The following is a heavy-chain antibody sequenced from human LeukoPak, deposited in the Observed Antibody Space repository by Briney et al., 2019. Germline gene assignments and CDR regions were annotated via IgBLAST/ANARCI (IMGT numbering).Heavy chain of an antibody. CDR3: ARMRSSSWYKWFDP. J-gene: IGHJ5*02. Sequence: ASVKVSCKASGYTFTGYYMHWVRQAPGQGLEWMGWINPNSGGTNYAQKFQGRVTMTRDTSISTAYMELSRLRSDDTAVYYCARMRSSSWYKWFDPWGQGTLVTVSS. D-gene: IGHD6-13*01. CDR1: GYTFTGYY. CDR2: INPNSGGT. V-gene: IGHV1-2*02.